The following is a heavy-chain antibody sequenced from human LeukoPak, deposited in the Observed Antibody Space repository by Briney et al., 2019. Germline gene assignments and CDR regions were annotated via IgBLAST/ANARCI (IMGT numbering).Heavy chain of an antibody. CDR1: GGSISSGDYY. Sequence: PSETLSLTCTVSGGSISSGDYYWSWIRQPPGKGLEWVGYIYYSGSTYYNPSLKSRVTISVDTSQNQFSLKLSSVTAADPAVHYCAREFINDIPSNWFDPWGQGTLVTVSS. V-gene: IGHV4-30-4*01. D-gene: IGHD3-9*01. J-gene: IGHJ5*02. CDR3: AREFINDIPSNWFDP. CDR2: IYYSGST.